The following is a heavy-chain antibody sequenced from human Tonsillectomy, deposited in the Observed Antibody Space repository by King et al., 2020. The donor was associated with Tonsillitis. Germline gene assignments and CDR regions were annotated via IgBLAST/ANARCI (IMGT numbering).Heavy chain of an antibody. Sequence: EVQLVESGGGLVQPGGSLRLSCAASGFTFSSYWMHWVRQAPGKGLVWVSRIDSDGSFTSYADSVKGRFTISRDNARNTLYLQMTSLRAEDAAVYYCVRDETWSQRYWFDTWGQGTLVTVSS. J-gene: IGHJ5*02. V-gene: IGHV3-74*01. CDR3: VRDETWSQRYWFDT. CDR2: IDSDGSFT. D-gene: IGHD3-3*01. CDR1: GFTFSSYW.